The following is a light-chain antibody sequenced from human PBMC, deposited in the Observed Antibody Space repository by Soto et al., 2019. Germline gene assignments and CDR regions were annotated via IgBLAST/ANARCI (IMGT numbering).Light chain of an antibody. Sequence: DIQMTQSPSSLSASVGDRVTITCQASQDISNYLHWYQQKPGKAPKLLIYDSSILETGVPSRFSGSGSGTNFAFTISRLQPEDFATYYCQQSDDLPTFGGGTRVEMK. CDR3: QQSDDLPT. V-gene: IGKV1-33*01. J-gene: IGKJ4*01. CDR2: DSS. CDR1: QDISNY.